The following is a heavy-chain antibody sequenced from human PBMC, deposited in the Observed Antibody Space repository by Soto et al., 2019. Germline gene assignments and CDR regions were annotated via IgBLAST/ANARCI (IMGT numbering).Heavy chain of an antibody. CDR2: ISSSSSYI. CDR1: GFTFSSYS. Sequence: PGGSLRLSCAASGFTFSSYSMNWVRQAPGEGLEWVSSISSSSSYIYYADSVKGRFTISRDNAKNSLYLQMNSLRAEDTAVYYCARDRIIAARRRTSYFDYWGQGTLVTVSS. J-gene: IGHJ4*02. V-gene: IGHV3-21*01. CDR3: ARDRIIAARRRTSYFDY. D-gene: IGHD6-6*01.